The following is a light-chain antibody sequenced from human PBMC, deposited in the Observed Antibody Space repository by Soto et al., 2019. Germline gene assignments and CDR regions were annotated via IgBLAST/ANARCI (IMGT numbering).Light chain of an antibody. V-gene: IGKV3-11*01. CDR3: QQYGSAPIT. Sequence: EIVLTQSPATLSLSPGERATFSCRASQSVSSYLAWYQQKPGQAPRLLIYDASNRATGIPARFSGSGSGTDFTLTIRRLEPEDFAVYYCQQYGSAPITFGQGTRLEIK. CDR1: QSVSSY. J-gene: IGKJ5*01. CDR2: DAS.